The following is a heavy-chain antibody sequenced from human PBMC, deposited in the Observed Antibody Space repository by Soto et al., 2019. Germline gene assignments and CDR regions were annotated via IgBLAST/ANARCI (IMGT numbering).Heavy chain of an antibody. CDR2: ISAYNGNT. CDR3: VITMVRGVITRPYYFDY. CDR1: GYTFTSYG. D-gene: IGHD3-10*01. J-gene: IGHJ4*02. Sequence: ASVKVSCKASGYTFTSYGISWVRQAPGQGLEWMGWISAYNGNTNYAQKLQGRVTMTTDTSTSTAYMELRSLRSDDTAVYYCVITMVRGVITRPYYFDYWGQGTLVTVS. V-gene: IGHV1-18*01.